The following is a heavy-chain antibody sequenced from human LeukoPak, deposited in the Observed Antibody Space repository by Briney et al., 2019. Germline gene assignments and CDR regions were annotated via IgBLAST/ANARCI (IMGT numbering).Heavy chain of an antibody. CDR1: GFTFCDHY. Sequence: GGSLTLSCAASGFTFCDHYMDSVRQTPGKGLEWVARSRPKARSYSTEYAASVKDRFTSSRDESKNSLHLQMTSLKTEDTAVYYCVRGYNGFDSWGQGTLVTVSS. CDR3: VRGYNGFDS. V-gene: IGHV3-72*01. J-gene: IGHJ5*01. CDR2: SRPKARSYST.